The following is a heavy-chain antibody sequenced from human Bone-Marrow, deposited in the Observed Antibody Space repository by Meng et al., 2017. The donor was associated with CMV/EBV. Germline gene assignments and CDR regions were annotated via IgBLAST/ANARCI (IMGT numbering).Heavy chain of an antibody. Sequence: SQTLSLTCAVYGGSFSGYYWSWIRQPPGKGLEWIGEINHSGSSKYNPSLKSRVTISVDTSKNQFSLKLSSVTAADTAVYYCARAPQNGYSSYYYYGMDVWGQGTTVTVSS. V-gene: IGHV4-34*01. D-gene: IGHD6-13*01. CDR1: GGSFSGYY. J-gene: IGHJ6*02. CDR2: INHSGSS. CDR3: ARAPQNGYSSYYYYGMDV.